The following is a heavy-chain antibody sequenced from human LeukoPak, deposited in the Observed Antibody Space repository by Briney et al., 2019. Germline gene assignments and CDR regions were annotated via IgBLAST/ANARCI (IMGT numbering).Heavy chain of an antibody. CDR3: ARGLSYDFWSGYYYFDY. D-gene: IGHD3-3*01. V-gene: IGHV4-59*01. Sequence: SETLSLTCTVSGGSISSYYWSWIRQPPGKGLEWIGYIYYSGSTNYNPSLKSRVTISVDTSKNQFSLKLSSVTAADTAVYYCARGLSYDFWSGYYYFDYWGQGTLGTVSS. J-gene: IGHJ4*02. CDR2: IYYSGST. CDR1: GGSISSYY.